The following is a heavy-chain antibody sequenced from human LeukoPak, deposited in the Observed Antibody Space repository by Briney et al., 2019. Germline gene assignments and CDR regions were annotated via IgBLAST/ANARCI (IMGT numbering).Heavy chain of an antibody. J-gene: IGHJ6*02. CDR2: ISGSGGST. V-gene: IGHV3-23*01. Sequence: GGSLRLSCAASGFTFSTYAMSWVRLAPGKGLEWVSGISGSGGSTYYADSVKGRFTSSRDNSNNTLYVQINSLRVEDTAVYYCAKSGGLSGSGRLAMDVWGQGTTVTVSS. CDR1: GFTFSTYA. CDR3: AKSGGLSGSGRLAMDV. D-gene: IGHD3-10*01.